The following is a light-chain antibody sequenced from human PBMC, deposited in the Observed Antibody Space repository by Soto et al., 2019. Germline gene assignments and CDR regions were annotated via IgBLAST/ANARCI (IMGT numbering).Light chain of an antibody. J-gene: IGLJ3*02. CDR1: SSDVGAYNY. CDR3: SSYTSSSTGV. V-gene: IGLV2-14*01. CDR2: EVS. Sequence: QSALTQPASVSGSPGQSITISCTGTSSDVGAYNYVSWYQQHPGKAPKLMIYEVSNRPSGVSDRFSGSRSGNTASLTISGPQAEDESDYYCSSYTSSSTGVFGGGTKLTVL.